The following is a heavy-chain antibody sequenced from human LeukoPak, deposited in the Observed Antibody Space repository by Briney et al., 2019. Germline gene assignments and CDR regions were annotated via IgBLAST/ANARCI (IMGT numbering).Heavy chain of an antibody. J-gene: IGHJ4*02. CDR2: INANSGGT. D-gene: IGHD5-18*01. V-gene: IGHV1-2*02. Sequence: ASVKVSCKASGYTFTGYYLHWVRLAPGQGLEWMGWINANSGGTDYPQKFQGRVTMTRDTSINTAYMELSRLRSDDTAVYYCAKGGAVAGKRRGYSYGYSDYWGQGTLVTVSS. CDR3: AKGGAVAGKRRGYSYGYSDY. CDR1: GYTFTGYY.